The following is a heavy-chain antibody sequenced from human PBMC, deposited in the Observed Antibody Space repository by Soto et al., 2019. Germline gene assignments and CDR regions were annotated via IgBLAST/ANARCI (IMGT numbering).Heavy chain of an antibody. CDR1: GFALNTYGVA. D-gene: IGHD6-13*01. CDR3: AHNRIVASAGTGYFDY. Sequence: QITLKESGPTLVKPTQTLMLTCTFSGFALNTYGVAVAWIRQPPGKALEWIALIYWDDDKRYSPSLKSRLTITKXTXKXXVVLTMTNMDPVDTATYYCAHNRIVASAGTGYFDYWGQGTLVTVSS. J-gene: IGHJ4*02. CDR2: IYWDDDK. V-gene: IGHV2-5*02.